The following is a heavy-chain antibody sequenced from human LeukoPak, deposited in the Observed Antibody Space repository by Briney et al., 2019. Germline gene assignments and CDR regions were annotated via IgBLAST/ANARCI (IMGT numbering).Heavy chain of an antibody. CDR3: AKDLSSAITSALVLGV. CDR1: GFTFDDYA. D-gene: IGHD3-22*01. Sequence: GGSLRLSCTVSGFTFDDYAMHWARHTPGKGLEWVAGITWNRDNIGYGDSVKGRFTISRDNVKNVLYLQMNSLRPEDTALYYCAKDLSSAITSALVLGVWGQGTTVTVS. CDR2: ITWNRDNI. V-gene: IGHV3-9*01. J-gene: IGHJ6*02.